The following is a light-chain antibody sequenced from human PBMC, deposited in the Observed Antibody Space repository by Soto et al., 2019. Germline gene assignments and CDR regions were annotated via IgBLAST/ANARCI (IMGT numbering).Light chain of an antibody. V-gene: IGKV3-20*01. CDR2: RAS. CDR3: QHCGSALT. J-gene: IGKJ4*01. Sequence: EIVLTQSPGTLSLSPGEGATLSCRASQSVSSSYLAWYQQRPGQTPRLFIYRASRRGTGIPDRFSGSVSGTDFTLTISRLQSEDFAVYCCQHCGSALTFGGGTKLEIK. CDR1: QSVSSSY.